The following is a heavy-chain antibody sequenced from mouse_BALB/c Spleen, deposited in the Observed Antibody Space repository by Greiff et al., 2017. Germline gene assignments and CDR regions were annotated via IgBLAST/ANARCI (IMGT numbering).Heavy chain of an antibody. CDR3: ARGENGNSWFAY. J-gene: IGHJ3*01. CDR1: GFTFSSYA. V-gene: IGHV5-9-4*01. CDR2: ISSGGSYT. Sequence: EVMLVKSGGGLVKPGGSLKLSCAASGFTFSSYAMSWVRQSPEKRLEWVAEISSGGSYTYYPDTVTGRFTISRDNAKNTLYLEMSSLRSEDTAMYYCARGENGNSWFAYWGQGTLVTVSA. D-gene: IGHD2-1*01.